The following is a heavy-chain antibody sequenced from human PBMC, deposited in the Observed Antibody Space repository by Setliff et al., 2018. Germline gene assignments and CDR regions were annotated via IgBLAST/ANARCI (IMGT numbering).Heavy chain of an antibody. CDR2: IYYSGST. J-gene: IGHJ5*02. V-gene: IGHV4-39*07. Sequence: SETLSLTCTVSGGSISSSSYYWGWIRQPPGKGLEWIGSIYYSGSTYYNPSLKSRVTISVDTSKNQFSLKPSSVTAADTAVYYCARDLASSSDLFIGGWFDPW. CDR3: ARDLASSSDLFIGGWFDP. CDR1: GGSISSSSYY. D-gene: IGHD6-13*01.